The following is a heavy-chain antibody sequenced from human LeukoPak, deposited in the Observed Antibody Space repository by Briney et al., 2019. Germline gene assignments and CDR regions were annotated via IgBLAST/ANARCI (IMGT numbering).Heavy chain of an antibody. V-gene: IGHV3-23*01. CDR2: ISGSGGST. D-gene: IGHD3-16*01. Sequence: GGSLRLSCAASGFTFSSYAMSWVRQAPGKGLEWVSAISGSGGSTYYADSVKGRLTISRDNSKNTLSLQMNSLRAEDTAVYYCAKEGPTPPPYYYYYMNVWGKGTTVTVSS. CDR1: GFTFSSYA. J-gene: IGHJ6*03. CDR3: AKEGPTPPPYYYYYMNV.